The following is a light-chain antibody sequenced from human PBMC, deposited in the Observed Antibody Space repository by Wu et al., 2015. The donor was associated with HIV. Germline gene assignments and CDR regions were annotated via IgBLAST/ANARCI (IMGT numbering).Light chain of an antibody. J-gene: IGKJ4*01. CDR1: QGISSY. Sequence: AIRITQSPSSLSASTGDRVTITCRASQGISSYLAWYQQKPGKAPKLLIYAASTLQSGVPSRFSGSGSGTDFTLTISCLQSEDFATYYCQQYNSYLLTFGGGTKVE. V-gene: IGKV1-8*01. CDR3: QQYNSYLLT. CDR2: AAS.